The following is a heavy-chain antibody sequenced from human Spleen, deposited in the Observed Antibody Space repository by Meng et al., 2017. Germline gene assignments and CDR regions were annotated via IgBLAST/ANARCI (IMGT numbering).Heavy chain of an antibody. CDR3: ARGTSLPSGSYYIGYYYYGMDV. J-gene: IGHJ6*02. V-gene: IGHV4-39*07. CDR1: GGSISSSSYY. CDR2: IYYSGST. Sequence: SETLSLTCTVSGGSISSSSYYWGWIRQPPGKGLEWIGSIYYSGSTYYNPSLKSRVTISVDTSKNQFSLKLSSVTAADTAVYYCARGTSLPSGSYYIGYYYYGMDVWGQGTTVTVSS. D-gene: IGHD3-10*01.